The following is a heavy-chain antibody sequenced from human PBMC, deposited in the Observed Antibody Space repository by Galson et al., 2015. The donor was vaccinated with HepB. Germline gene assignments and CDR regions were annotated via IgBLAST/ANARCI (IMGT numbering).Heavy chain of an antibody. D-gene: IGHD2-15*01. CDR1: GFPSSSYE. V-gene: IGHV3-48*03. Sequence: SLRLSCAASGFPSSSYEMNWVRQAPRKGPEWLSYINNGGTTMYYADSVKGRFSISRDNAKSSLYLQMSSLRAEDTAVYYCVRDGIYCRGGWCHPYWGQGTLVSVSS. CDR3: VRDGIYCRGGWCHPY. CDR2: INNGGTTM. J-gene: IGHJ4*02.